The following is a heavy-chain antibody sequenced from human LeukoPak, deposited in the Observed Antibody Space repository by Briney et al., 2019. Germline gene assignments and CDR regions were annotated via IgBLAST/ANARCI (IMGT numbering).Heavy chain of an antibody. CDR3: ARDGYFDH. Sequence: GASVKVSRKASAYTFTNYGIAWVRQAPGQGLEWMGWISAHNGNANYAQKLQGRVTMTTDTATSTAYMELRSLASDDTAVYYCARDGYFDHWGQGTLVTVSS. CDR2: ISAHNGNA. CDR1: AYTFTNYG. J-gene: IGHJ4*02. V-gene: IGHV1-18*01.